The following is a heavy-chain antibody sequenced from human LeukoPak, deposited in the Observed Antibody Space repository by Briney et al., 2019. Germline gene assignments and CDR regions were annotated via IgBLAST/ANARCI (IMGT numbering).Heavy chain of an antibody. CDR2: VRNDGSDK. CDR1: GFILSDYG. D-gene: IGHD3-10*01. J-gene: IGHJ4*02. V-gene: IGHV3-30*02. CDR3: AKHYYGSGSQKYYFDY. Sequence: GGSLRLSCAASGFILSDYGMHWVRQAPGKGLEWVTLVRNDGSDKYYADSVKGRFTISRDNSKNTLYLQMNSLRPEDTAVYYCAKHYYGSGSQKYYFDYWGQGTLVTVSS.